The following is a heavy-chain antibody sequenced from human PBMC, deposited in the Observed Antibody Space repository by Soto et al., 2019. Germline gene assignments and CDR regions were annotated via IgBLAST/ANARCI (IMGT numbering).Heavy chain of an antibody. D-gene: IGHD3-10*01. Sequence: PGGALGLSWTASGFTLQNYAMAWVRQAPGKGLEWVSTLIGGHYGTAYSYSVKGRFTVSRDNSKNCLYLQMNSLGVEDTAMYFCAKGKSTGDIDWLDPRGQGRLVTVYS. V-gene: IGHV3-23*01. CDR1: GFTLQNYA. CDR2: LIGGHYGT. CDR3: AKGKSTGDIDWLDP. J-gene: IGHJ5*02.